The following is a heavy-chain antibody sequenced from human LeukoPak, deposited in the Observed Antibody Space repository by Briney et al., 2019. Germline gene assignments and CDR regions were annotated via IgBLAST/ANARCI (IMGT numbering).Heavy chain of an antibody. CDR1: GFTFSTYA. D-gene: IGHD3-9*01. V-gene: IGHV3-30-3*01. CDR2: FSYDGSTQ. J-gene: IGHJ4*02. Sequence: GGSLRLSCAGSGFTFSTYAMHWVRQAPGKGLEWVALFSYDGSTQRYADSVKGRFTISRDNAKNSLYLQMKSLRVEDTAVYYCARLFSRYFFDQWGQGTLVTVSS. CDR3: ARLFSRYFFDQ.